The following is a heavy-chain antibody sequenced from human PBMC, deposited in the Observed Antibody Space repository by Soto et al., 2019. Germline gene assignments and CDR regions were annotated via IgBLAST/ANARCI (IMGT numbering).Heavy chain of an antibody. CDR1: GFTVSSYA. D-gene: IGHD3-22*01. CDR3: ARGYYYDSSGFRLDQ. CDR2: ISYDGSNK. V-gene: IGHV3-30-3*01. Sequence: GWSLRLSCAASGFTVSSYAIHWVRQAPGKGLEWVAIISYDGSNKYYADSVKGRFTVSRDNSKNTLSLQMNSLRAEDTAVYYCARGYYYDSSGFRLDQWGQGTLVTVSS. J-gene: IGHJ4*02.